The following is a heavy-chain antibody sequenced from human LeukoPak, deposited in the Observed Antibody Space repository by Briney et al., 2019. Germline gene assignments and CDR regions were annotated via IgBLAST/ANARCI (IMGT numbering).Heavy chain of an antibody. CDR3: AKDTAVAGTSDY. CDR2: ISGSGGST. D-gene: IGHD6-19*01. V-gene: IGHV3-23*01. CDR1: GFTFSSYS. Sequence: GGSLRLSCAASGFTFSSYSMSWVRQAPGKGLEWVSAISGSGGSTYYADSVKGRFTISRDNSKNTLYLQMNSLRAEDTAVYYCAKDTAVAGTSDYWGQGTLVTVSS. J-gene: IGHJ4*02.